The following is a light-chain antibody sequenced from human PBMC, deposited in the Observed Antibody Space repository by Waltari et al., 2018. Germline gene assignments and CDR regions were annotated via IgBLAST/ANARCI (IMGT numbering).Light chain of an antibody. J-gene: IGLJ6*01. CDR3: QSADGSYNPV. Sequence: VFTQPHSVSGSPGQTVTISCTRSSGSIDSKYVQWYQQRPGSAPTTVIYKDNQRPSGVPDRFSGSIDSSSNSASLTISGLKSEDEADYYCQSADGSYNPVFGSVTKLTVL. CDR1: SGSIDSKY. V-gene: IGLV6-57*03. CDR2: KDN.